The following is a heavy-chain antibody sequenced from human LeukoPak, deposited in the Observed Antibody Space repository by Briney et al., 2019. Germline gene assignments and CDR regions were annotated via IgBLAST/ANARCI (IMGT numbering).Heavy chain of an antibody. CDR1: GFTFSSYW. CDR2: IKQDGSEN. Sequence: GGSLRLSCAASGFTFSSYWMSWVRQAPGKGLEWVASIKQDGSENYYVDSVKGRFTISRDNAKNSLYLQMNSLRAEDTAVYYCTRLIWYFDYWGQGTLVTVSS. CDR3: TRLIWYFDY. V-gene: IGHV3-7*01. D-gene: IGHD2-15*01. J-gene: IGHJ4*02.